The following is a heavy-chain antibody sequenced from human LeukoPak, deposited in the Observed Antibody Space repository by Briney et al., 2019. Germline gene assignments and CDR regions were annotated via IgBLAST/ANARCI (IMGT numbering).Heavy chain of an antibody. CDR1: GGSFSGYY. D-gene: IGHD3-10*01. Sequence: SETLSLTCAVYGGSFSGYYWSWIRQPPGKGLEWIGEINHSGSTNYNPSLKSRVTISVDTSKNQFSLKLSSVTAADTAVYYCARGDRITLVRGSIKAGPYYFDYWGQGTLVTGSS. CDR2: INHSGST. J-gene: IGHJ4*02. CDR3: ARGDRITLVRGSIKAGPYYFDY. V-gene: IGHV4-34*01.